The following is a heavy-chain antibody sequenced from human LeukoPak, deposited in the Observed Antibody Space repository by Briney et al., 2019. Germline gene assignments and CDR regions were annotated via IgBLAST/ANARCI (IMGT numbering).Heavy chain of an antibody. J-gene: IGHJ4*02. D-gene: IGHD3-3*01. CDR1: GFAFSDYY. CDR2: ISSSGSTI. Sequence: GGSLRLSCAASGFAFSDYYMSWIRQAPGKGLEWVSYISSSGSTIYYADSVKGRFTISRDNAKNSLYLQMNSLRAEDTAVYYCARDRLRIFGVVTYMFDYWGQGTLVTVSS. V-gene: IGHV3-11*01. CDR3: ARDRLRIFGVVTYMFDY.